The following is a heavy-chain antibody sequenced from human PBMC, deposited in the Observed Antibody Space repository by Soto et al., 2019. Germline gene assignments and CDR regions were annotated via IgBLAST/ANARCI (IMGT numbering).Heavy chain of an antibody. V-gene: IGHV4-39*01. Sequence: TLSLTCSVSGDSISSSDYYWGWIRQPPGKGLEWIGTIYYSGSTYYNWPLKSRVTISVDTSKNQFSLKVRSVTAADTAVYYCARKDFWSGYYDPNFDSWGQGTLVTVSS. J-gene: IGHJ4*02. CDR3: ARKDFWSGYYDPNFDS. CDR2: IYYSGST. CDR1: GDSISSSDYY. D-gene: IGHD3-3*01.